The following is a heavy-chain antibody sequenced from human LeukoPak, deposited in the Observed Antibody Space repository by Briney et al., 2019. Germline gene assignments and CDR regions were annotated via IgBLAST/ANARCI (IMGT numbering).Heavy chain of an antibody. CDR2: IYYSGGT. D-gene: IGHD5-18*01. Sequence: PSETLSLTCTVSGGSISSYYWSWIRQPPGKGLEWIGYIYYSGGTNYNPSLKSRVTISVDTSKNQFSLKLSSVTAADTAVYYCARVRRGYSYLISYYYYGMDVWGQGTTVTVSS. CDR3: ARVRRGYSYLISYYYYGMDV. CDR1: GGSISSYY. V-gene: IGHV4-59*01. J-gene: IGHJ6*02.